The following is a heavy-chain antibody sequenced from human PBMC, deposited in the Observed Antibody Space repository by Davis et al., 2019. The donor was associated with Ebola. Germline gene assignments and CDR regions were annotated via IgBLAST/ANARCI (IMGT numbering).Heavy chain of an antibody. CDR1: AGSITNYY. J-gene: IGHJ4*02. V-gene: IGHV4-59*01. CDR3: ARDRRDGYNYHFDY. Sequence: PETLSLTCTVSAGSITNYYWSWIRQPPGKRLEWIGSIYYSGSTNYNPSLKSRVTISLDTSKNQFSLKLTSVTAADTAVYYCARDRRDGYNYHFDYWGQGTLVTVSS. D-gene: IGHD5-24*01. CDR2: IYYSGST.